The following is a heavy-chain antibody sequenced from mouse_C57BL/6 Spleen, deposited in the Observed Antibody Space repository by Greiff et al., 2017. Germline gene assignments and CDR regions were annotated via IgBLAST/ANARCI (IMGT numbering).Heavy chain of an antibody. J-gene: IGHJ2*01. CDR2: INPYNGDT. CDR3: ARAPYYGSLYCDD. Sequence: VQLQQSGPELVKPGDSVKISCKASGYSFTGYFMNWVMQSHGKSLEWIGRINPYNGDTFYNQKFKGKATLTVDKSSSTAHMELRSLTSEDSAVYYCARAPYYGSLYCDDWGQGTTLTVSS. V-gene: IGHV1-20*01. D-gene: IGHD1-1*01. CDR1: GYSFTGYF.